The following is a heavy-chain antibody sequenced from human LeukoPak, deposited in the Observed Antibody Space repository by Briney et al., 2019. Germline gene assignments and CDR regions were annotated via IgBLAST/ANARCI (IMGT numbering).Heavy chain of an antibody. Sequence: PGGSLRLSCSASGFTFTTYGMNWVRQAPGKGLEWVSGIGGSGTRTYYADSVRGRFTISRDNSKNTLYLHMNSLRAEDTAVYFCAKGSKAVLFTRDHYMDVWGKGTTVTISS. CDR2: IGGSGTRT. D-gene: IGHD6-19*01. J-gene: IGHJ6*03. CDR1: GFTFTTYG. CDR3: AKGSKAVLFTRDHYMDV. V-gene: IGHV3-23*01.